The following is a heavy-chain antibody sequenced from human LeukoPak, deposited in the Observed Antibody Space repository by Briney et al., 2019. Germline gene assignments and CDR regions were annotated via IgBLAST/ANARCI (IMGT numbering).Heavy chain of an antibody. D-gene: IGHD5-12*01. Sequence: ASVKVSCKASGYTFTSYYMHWVRQAPGQGLEWMGGIIPIFGTANYAQKFQGRVTITTDESTSTAYMELSSLRSEDTAVYYCASVANYYYYYMDVWGKGTTVTVSS. CDR3: ASVANYYYYYMDV. J-gene: IGHJ6*03. V-gene: IGHV1-69*05. CDR1: GYTFTSYY. CDR2: IIPIFGTA.